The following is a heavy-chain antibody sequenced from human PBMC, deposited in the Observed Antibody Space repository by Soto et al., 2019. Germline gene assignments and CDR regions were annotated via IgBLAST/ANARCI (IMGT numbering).Heavy chain of an antibody. D-gene: IGHD3-22*01. V-gene: IGHV4-31*03. CDR1: GDSISTGGYY. CDR2: IYYTGST. J-gene: IGHJ1*01. Sequence: PSETLSLTCTVSGDSISTGGYYWYGIRQHPGMGLECIGYIYYTGSTYYNPSLKSRVTIAVDTSKNQFSLKLSSVTAADTAVYYCATNVNYYNGSGPKSTHHCGQGTLLTVSS. CDR3: ATNVNYYNGSGPKSTHH.